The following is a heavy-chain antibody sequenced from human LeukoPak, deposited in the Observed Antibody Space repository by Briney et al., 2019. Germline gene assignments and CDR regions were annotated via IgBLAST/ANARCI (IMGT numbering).Heavy chain of an antibody. CDR3: ARGPDSSGWYRDAFDI. D-gene: IGHD6-19*01. CDR2: IYPGDSDT. J-gene: IGHJ3*02. CDR1: GYSFTSYW. Sequence: ESLKISCKGSGYSFTSYWIGWVRQMPGKGLEWMGIIYPGDSDTRYSPSFQGQVTISADKSISTAYLQWSSLKASDTAMYYCARGPDSSGWYRDAFDIWGQGTMVTVSS. V-gene: IGHV5-51*01.